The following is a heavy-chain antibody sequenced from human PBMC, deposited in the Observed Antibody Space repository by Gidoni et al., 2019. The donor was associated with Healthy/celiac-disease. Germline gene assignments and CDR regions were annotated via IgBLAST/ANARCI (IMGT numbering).Heavy chain of an antibody. V-gene: IGHV1-69*01. Sequence: QVQLVQSGAEVKKPGSSVRLSCQASGGTFSSYAISWVRQAPGQGLEWMGGIIPIFGTANYAQKFQGRVTITADESTSTAYMELSSLRSEDTAVYYCARGALPTVTTSFDYWGQGTLVTVSS. CDR2: IIPIFGTA. D-gene: IGHD4-4*01. CDR3: ARGALPTVTTSFDY. CDR1: GGTFSSYA. J-gene: IGHJ4*02.